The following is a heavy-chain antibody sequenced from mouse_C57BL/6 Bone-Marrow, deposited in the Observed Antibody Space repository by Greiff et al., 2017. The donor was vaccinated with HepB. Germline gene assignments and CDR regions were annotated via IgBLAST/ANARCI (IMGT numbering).Heavy chain of an antibody. CDR3: VSGGFAY. Sequence: EVQRVESGGGLVQPKGSLKLSCAASGFTFTTYAMHWVRQAPGKGLEGGARIRSKSSNYAKYYADSVKDRFTISRDDSQSMLYLQMNNLKTEDTAMYYCVSGGFAYWGQGTLVTVSA. J-gene: IGHJ3*01. V-gene: IGHV10-3*01. CDR1: GFTFTTYA. CDR2: IRSKSSNYAK.